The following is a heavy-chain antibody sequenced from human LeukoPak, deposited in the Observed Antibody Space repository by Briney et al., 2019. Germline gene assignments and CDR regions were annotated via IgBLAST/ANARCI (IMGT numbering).Heavy chain of an antibody. CDR2: FDPEDGET. Sequence: ASVKVSCKVSGYALTELSMDWVRQAPGKGLEWMGGFDPEDGETIYAQKLQGRVTMTTDTSTSTAYMELRSLRSDDTAVYYCARDGGVVVIAEFDYWGQGTLVTVSS. D-gene: IGHD3-22*01. V-gene: IGHV1-24*01. CDR1: GYALTELS. J-gene: IGHJ4*02. CDR3: ARDGGVVVIAEFDY.